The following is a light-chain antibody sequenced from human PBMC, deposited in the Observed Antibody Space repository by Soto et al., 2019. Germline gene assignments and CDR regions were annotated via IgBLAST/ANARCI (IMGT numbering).Light chain of an antibody. Sequence: IVLTQSPVTLALSPGERAVLSCRASQSVSTSLARYQHKPGQAPRLFIYDASKRAPGIPARFSGSGSGTDFTLTISSLEPEDFAVYYCQVRDVWPSFGQGTKVDI. CDR1: QSVSTS. J-gene: IGKJ1*01. CDR3: QVRDVWPS. V-gene: IGKV3-11*01. CDR2: DAS.